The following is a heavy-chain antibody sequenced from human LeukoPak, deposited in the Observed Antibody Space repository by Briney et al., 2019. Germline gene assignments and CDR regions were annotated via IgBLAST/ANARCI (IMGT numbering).Heavy chain of an antibody. Sequence: GGSLRLSCAASGFTFSDFYMSWIRQAPGKGLESVSYISGSSSNTNYADSVKGRFTISRDNAKNSLYLQMNSLRAEDTAVDYCTRHPAEGDYWGQGTLVTVSS. D-gene: IGHD2-15*01. V-gene: IGHV3-11*03. J-gene: IGHJ4*02. CDR2: ISGSSSNT. CDR1: GFTFSDFY. CDR3: TRHPAEGDY.